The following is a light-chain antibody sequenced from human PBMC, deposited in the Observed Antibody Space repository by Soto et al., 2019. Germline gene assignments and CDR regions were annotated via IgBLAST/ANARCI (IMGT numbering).Light chain of an antibody. V-gene: IGKV3-15*01. J-gene: IGKJ4*01. Sequence: EIVMTQSPATLSVSPGERATLSCRASQSVSSNLAWYQQKPGQAPRLLIYGASTRATGIPVRFSGSGSGTEFTLTISSLQSEDFAVYYCQQWNNWPSPTFGGGTKVDI. CDR3: QQWNNWPSPT. CDR1: QSVSSN. CDR2: GAS.